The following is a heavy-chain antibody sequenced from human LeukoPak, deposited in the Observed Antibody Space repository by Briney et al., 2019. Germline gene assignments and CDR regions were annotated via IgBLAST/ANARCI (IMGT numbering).Heavy chain of an antibody. CDR2: IIPILGIA. CDR1: GGTFSSYT. Sequence: SVKVSCKASGGTFSSYTISWVRQAPGQGLEWMGRIIPILGIANYAQKFQGRVTITADKSTSTAYMELSSLRSEDTAVYYCARDPDIVVVPAARPNWFDSWGQGTLVTVSS. J-gene: IGHJ5*01. D-gene: IGHD2-2*01. CDR3: ARDPDIVVVPAARPNWFDS. V-gene: IGHV1-69*04.